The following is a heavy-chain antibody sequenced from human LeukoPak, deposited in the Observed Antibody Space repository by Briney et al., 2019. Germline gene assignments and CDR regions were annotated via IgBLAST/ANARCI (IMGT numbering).Heavy chain of an antibody. CDR3: ARATGGSPDI. Sequence: GGSLRLSCAASGFTFNTYSMNWVRQAPGQGLEWVSSISGGGNSIFYADSVKGRFTISRDNAKNSLYLQMNSLRDEDTAVYYCARATGGSPDIWGQGTMVTVSS. CDR2: ISGGGNSI. J-gene: IGHJ3*02. V-gene: IGHV3-21*01. D-gene: IGHD1-26*01. CDR1: GFTFNTYS.